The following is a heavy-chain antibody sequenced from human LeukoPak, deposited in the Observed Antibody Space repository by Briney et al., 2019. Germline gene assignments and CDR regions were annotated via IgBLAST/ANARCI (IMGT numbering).Heavy chain of an antibody. J-gene: IGHJ4*02. V-gene: IGHV1-18*01. CDR1: GYTFTNYG. Sequence: ASVKVSCKASGYTFTNYGVSWVRQAPGQGLEWMGWISAYNGNINYAQKLQGRVTMTTDTSTSTAYMELRSLRSDDTAVYYCARGNVEAVAFIFDYWGQGTLVTVSS. CDR3: ARGNVEAVAFIFDY. CDR2: ISAYNGNI. D-gene: IGHD6-19*01.